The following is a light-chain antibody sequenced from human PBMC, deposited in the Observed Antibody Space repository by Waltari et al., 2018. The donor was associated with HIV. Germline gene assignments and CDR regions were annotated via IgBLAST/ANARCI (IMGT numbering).Light chain of an antibody. CDR3: VGWDSRLSGYV. V-gene: IGLV1-47*01. CDR2: KDT. J-gene: IGLJ1*01. Sequence: HSVLPQPPSASGTPGQRVTISCSGSSSNIENDNVYWYQQLTGAAPRLLIYKDTQRPSGVPDRFTGSKSGTSASLAISGLRSEDEADYYCVGWDSRLSGYVFGSGTKVTVL. CDR1: SSNIENDN.